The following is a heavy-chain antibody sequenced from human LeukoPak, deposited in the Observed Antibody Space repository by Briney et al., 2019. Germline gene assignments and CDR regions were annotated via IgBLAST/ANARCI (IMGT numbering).Heavy chain of an antibody. Sequence: TLRLSCAASGFTFSDYYMSWIRQAPGKGLEWVSYINSSGSTIYYADSVKGRFTISRDNAKNSLYPQMNSLRAEDTAVYYCARDEGITMRGRFDPWGQGTLVTVSS. CDR2: INSSGSTI. D-gene: IGHD3-22*01. J-gene: IGHJ5*02. CDR3: ARDEGITMRGRFDP. CDR1: GFTFSDYY. V-gene: IGHV3-11*01.